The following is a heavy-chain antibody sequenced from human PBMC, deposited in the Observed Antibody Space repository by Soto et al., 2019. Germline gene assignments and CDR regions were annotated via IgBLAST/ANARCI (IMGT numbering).Heavy chain of an antibody. CDR2: IIPIFGTA. CDR1: GGTFSSYA. Sequence: GASVKVSCKASGGTFSSYAISWVRQAPGQGLEWMGGIIPIFGTANYAQKFQGRVTITADESTSTAYMELSSLRSEDTAVYYCARLPLKGPCAFDIWGQGTMVTVSS. V-gene: IGHV1-69*13. CDR3: ARLPLKGPCAFDI. J-gene: IGHJ3*02.